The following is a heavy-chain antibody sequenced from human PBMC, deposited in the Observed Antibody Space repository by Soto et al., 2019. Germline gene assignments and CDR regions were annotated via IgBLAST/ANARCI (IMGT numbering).Heavy chain of an antibody. CDR1: GYTFTSYG. CDR2: ISAYNGNT. Sequence: GASVKVSCKASGYTFTSYGISWVRQAPGQGLEWMGWISAYNGNTNYAQKLQGRVTMTTDTSTSTAYMELTSVTAADTAIFYCARHLITVTTSDWLDPWGQGTLVTVSS. V-gene: IGHV1-18*01. D-gene: IGHD4-17*01. J-gene: IGHJ5*02. CDR3: ARHLITVTTSDWLDP.